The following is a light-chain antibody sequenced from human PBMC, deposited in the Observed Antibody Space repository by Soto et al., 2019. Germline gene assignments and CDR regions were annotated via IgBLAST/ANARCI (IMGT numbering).Light chain of an antibody. J-gene: IGKJ5*01. CDR3: PQLNSCTIT. CDR1: QGIRNY. Sequence: IQLTQAPSSRSASVGDRVTITCRASQGIRNYLAWYQQRPGKAPKVLIYAAYALQSGVQSRFSGSGAAPDCTRTISSLQPEDFTTDYCPQLNSCTITFGQGTRRETK. V-gene: IGKV1-9*01. CDR2: AAY.